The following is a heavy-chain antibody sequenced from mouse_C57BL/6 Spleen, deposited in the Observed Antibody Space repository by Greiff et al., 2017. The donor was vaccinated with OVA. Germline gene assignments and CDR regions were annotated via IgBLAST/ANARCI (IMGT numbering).Heavy chain of an antibody. CDR3: ARDTTVEDWYFDV. Sequence: EVQLVESGPGLVKPSQSLSLTCSVTGYSITSGYYWNWIRQFPGNKLEWMGYISYDGSNNYNPSLKNRISITRDTSKNQFFLKLNSVTTEDTATYYCARDTTVEDWYFDVWGTGTTVTVSS. CDR2: ISYDGSN. J-gene: IGHJ1*03. D-gene: IGHD1-1*01. V-gene: IGHV3-6*01. CDR1: GYSITSGYY.